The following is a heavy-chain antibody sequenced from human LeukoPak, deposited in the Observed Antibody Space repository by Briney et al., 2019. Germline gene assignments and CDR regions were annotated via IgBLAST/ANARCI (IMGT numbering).Heavy chain of an antibody. CDR2: IIPILGIA. V-gene: IGHV1-69*04. CDR1: GGTFSSYA. D-gene: IGHD3-22*01. Sequence: SVKVSCKASGGTFSSYAISWVRQAPGQGLEWMGRIIPILGIANYAQKFQGRVTITADKSTSTAYMELSSLSSEDTAVYYCAREEYSYDSSGYYFDYWGQGTLVTVSS. CDR3: AREEYSYDSSGYYFDY. J-gene: IGHJ4*02.